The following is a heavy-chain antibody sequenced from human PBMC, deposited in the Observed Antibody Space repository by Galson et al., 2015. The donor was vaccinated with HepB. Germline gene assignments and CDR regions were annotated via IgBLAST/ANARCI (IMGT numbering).Heavy chain of an antibody. CDR2: IYPGDSDT. Sequence: QSGAEVKKPGESLKISCKGSGYSFTSYWIGWVRQMPGKGLEWMGIIYPGDSDTRYSPSFQGQVTISADKSISTAYLQWSSLKASDTAMYYCARSGGGYDFWSGYYTRGYFGYWGQGTLVTVSS. J-gene: IGHJ4*02. D-gene: IGHD3-3*01. CDR1: GYSFTSYW. V-gene: IGHV5-51*03. CDR3: ARSGGGYDFWSGYYTRGYFGY.